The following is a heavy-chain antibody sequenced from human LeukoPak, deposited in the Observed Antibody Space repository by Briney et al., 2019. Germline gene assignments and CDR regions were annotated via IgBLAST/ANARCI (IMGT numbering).Heavy chain of an antibody. D-gene: IGHD3-22*01. V-gene: IGHV4-39*01. J-gene: IGHJ6*03. Sequence: PSETLSLTCTVSGGSISSSSYYWGWIRQPPGKGLEWIGSIYYSGSTYYNPSLKSRVTISVDTSKNQLSLKLSSVTAADTAVYYCARRPAYDRAPSLYYYYYYYMDVWGKGTTVTISS. CDR1: GGSISSSSYY. CDR2: IYYSGST. CDR3: ARRPAYDRAPSLYYYYYYYMDV.